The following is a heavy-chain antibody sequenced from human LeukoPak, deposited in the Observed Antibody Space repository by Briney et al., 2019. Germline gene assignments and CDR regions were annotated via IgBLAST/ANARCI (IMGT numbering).Heavy chain of an antibody. Sequence: SETLTLTCTVSGGSISSYYWSWTRQPAGKGLEWIGRIYTSGGTNYNPSLKSRVTMSVDTSKNQFSLKLSSVTAADTAVYYCARAPYSGSYYYYYYYMDVWGKGTTVTISS. CDR3: ARAPYSGSYYYYYYYMDV. CDR2: IYTSGGT. D-gene: IGHD1-26*01. CDR1: GGSISSYY. J-gene: IGHJ6*03. V-gene: IGHV4-4*07.